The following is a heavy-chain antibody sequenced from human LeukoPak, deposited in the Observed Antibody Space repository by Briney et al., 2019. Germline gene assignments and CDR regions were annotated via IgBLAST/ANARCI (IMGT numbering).Heavy chain of an antibody. J-gene: IGHJ4*02. CDR2: INIDGSST. CDR1: GFTFSSYW. CDR3: ARDKNLAAIDY. V-gene: IGHV3-74*01. Sequence: GGSLRLSCAPSGFTFSSYWMHWVRQAPGKGLVWVSRINIDGSSTSYADSVKGRFTFSRDNAKNTLYLQMNSLRAEDTAVYYCARDKNLAAIDYWGQGTLVTVSS. D-gene: IGHD6-6*01.